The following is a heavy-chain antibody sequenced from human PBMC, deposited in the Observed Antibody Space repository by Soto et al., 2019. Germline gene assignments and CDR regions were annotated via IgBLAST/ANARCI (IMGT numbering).Heavy chain of an antibody. D-gene: IGHD6-6*01. V-gene: IGHV5-10-1*01. CDR3: ARHHIAARGIQAFDI. CDR1: GYSFTSYW. J-gene: IGHJ3*02. Sequence: HGESLKISCKGSGYSFTSYWISWVRQMPGKGLEWMGRIDPSDSYTNYSPSFQGHVTISADKSISTAYLQWSSLKASDTAMYYCARHHIAARGIQAFDIWGQGTMVTVSS. CDR2: IDPSDSYT.